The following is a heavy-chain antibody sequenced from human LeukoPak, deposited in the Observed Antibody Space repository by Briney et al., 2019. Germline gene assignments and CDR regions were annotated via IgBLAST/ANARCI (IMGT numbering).Heavy chain of an antibody. CDR2: IYHSGST. CDR3: AREVAVTTAGYYFDY. CDR1: GGSISSSNW. D-gene: IGHD4-17*01. Sequence: PSETLSLTCAVSGGSISSSNWWSWVRQPPGKGLEWIGEIYHSGSTNYNPSLKSRVTISVDKSKNQFSLKLSSVTAADTAVYYCAREVAVTTAGYYFDYWGQGTLVTVSS. J-gene: IGHJ4*02. V-gene: IGHV4-4*02.